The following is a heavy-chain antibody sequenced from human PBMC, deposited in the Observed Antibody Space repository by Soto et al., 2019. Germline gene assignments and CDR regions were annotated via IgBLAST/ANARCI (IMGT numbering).Heavy chain of an antibody. CDR2: IIPVFGSS. Sequence: QVQLVQSGAEVKKPGSSMKVSCKASGGTFSTYAINWVRQAPGQGLEWMGGIIPVFGSSNYAQNFQGRVTMTADETTAYMEMSSLRPEDTAVYYCAGVCSGGGYGEQCAFDVWGRGTMVTISS. D-gene: IGHD3-10*02. J-gene: IGHJ3*01. V-gene: IGHV1-69*01. CDR1: GGTFSTYA. CDR3: AGVCSGGGYGEQCAFDV.